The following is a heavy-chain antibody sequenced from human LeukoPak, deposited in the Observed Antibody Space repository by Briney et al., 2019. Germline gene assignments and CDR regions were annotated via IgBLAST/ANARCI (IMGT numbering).Heavy chain of an antibody. CDR1: GFTFSTYG. D-gene: IGHD3-10*01. CDR3: ARASGPFDY. Sequence: GGPRRLSCAASGFTFSTYGMHWVRQAPGKGREWVAVIWNDGSNKYYADSVKGRFTISRDSSKNTLYLQMNSLRAEDTAVYSCARASGPFDYWGQGTLVTVSS. V-gene: IGHV3-33*01. J-gene: IGHJ4*02. CDR2: IWNDGSNK.